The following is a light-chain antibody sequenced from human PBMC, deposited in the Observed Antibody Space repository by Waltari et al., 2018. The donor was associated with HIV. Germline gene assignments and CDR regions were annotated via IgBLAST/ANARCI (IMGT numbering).Light chain of an antibody. CDR2: SNN. J-gene: IGLJ3*02. CDR3: AAWDENLNGL. CDR1: SSNIGTNT. Sequence: QSVLTQPPSASGTPGQRVTISCSGSSSNIGTNTVHWYQHLPGSAPKLLIYSNNQPPSGFPDRFSASKSGTSASLAISGLRPEDEAEYYCAAWDENLNGLFGGGTKLTVL. V-gene: IGLV1-44*01.